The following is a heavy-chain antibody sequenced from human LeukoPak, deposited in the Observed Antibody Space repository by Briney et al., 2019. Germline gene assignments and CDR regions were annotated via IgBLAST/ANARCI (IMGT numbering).Heavy chain of an antibody. J-gene: IGHJ4*02. Sequence: GGSLRLSCAASGFTFSSYAMSWVRQAPGKGLEWVSAISGSGGSTYYADSVKGRFTISRDNSKSTLYLQMNSLRAEDTAVYYCAKDRENYYDSSGYTSDWGQGTLVTVSS. CDR1: GFTFSSYA. D-gene: IGHD3-22*01. V-gene: IGHV3-23*01. CDR2: ISGSGGST. CDR3: AKDRENYYDSSGYTSD.